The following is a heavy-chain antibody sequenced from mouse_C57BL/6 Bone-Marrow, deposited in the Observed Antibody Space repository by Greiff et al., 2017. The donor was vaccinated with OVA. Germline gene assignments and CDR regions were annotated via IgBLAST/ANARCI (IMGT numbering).Heavy chain of an antibody. J-gene: IGHJ4*01. CDR2: ISGGGGNT. CDR1: GFTFSSYT. CDR3: ARRGGLRRFYAMDY. V-gene: IGHV5-9*01. D-gene: IGHD2-4*01. Sequence: EVQVVESGGGLVKPGGSLKLSCAASGFTFSSYTMSWVRQTPEKRLEWVATISGGGGNTYYPDSVKGRFTISRDNAKNTLYLQMSSLRSEDTALYYCARRGGLRRFYAMDYWGQGTSVTVSS.